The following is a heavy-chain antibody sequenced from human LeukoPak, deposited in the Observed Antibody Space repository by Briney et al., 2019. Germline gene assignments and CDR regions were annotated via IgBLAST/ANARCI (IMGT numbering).Heavy chain of an antibody. Sequence: GGSLRLSCAASGFTVSSNYMSWVCQAPGKGLEWVSVIYSGGSTYYADSVKGRFTISRDNSKNTLYLQMNSLRAEDTAVYYCARAPRGCSGGSCYNYWGQGTLVTVSS. J-gene: IGHJ4*02. V-gene: IGHV3-66*01. D-gene: IGHD2-15*01. CDR3: ARAPRGCSGGSCYNY. CDR1: GFTVSSNY. CDR2: IYSGGST.